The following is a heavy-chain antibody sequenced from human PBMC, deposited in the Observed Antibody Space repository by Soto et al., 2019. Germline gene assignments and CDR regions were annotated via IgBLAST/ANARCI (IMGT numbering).Heavy chain of an antibody. D-gene: IGHD6-19*01. CDR1: GYPFTSYY. J-gene: IGHJ4*02. Sequence: ASLKVSCKASGYPFTSYYIHWVRQAPGQGLEWMGIINPSGGSTSYAQKFQGRVTMTRDTSTSTVYMELSSLRSEDTAVYYCARVVGGWANFDYWGQGTLVTVSS. V-gene: IGHV1-46*01. CDR3: ARVVGGWANFDY. CDR2: INPSGGST.